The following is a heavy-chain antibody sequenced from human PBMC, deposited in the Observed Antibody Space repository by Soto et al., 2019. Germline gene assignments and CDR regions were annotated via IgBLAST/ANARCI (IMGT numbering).Heavy chain of an antibody. J-gene: IGHJ6*02. V-gene: IGHV4-59*08. D-gene: IGHD1-26*01. CDR2: VYYTGGT. CDR3: VRQGIDYLHGLVDV. CDR1: SGPSSSHN. Sequence: QVHVQQSGPGLVKPSETLSLSCTVSSGPSSSHNWGWIRQPPGRGLEWIGYVYYTGGTSYNPSLKSRVHISADTSTNNISMTLSSVTAADKAVYYCVRQGIDYLHGLVDVWGQGTTVSVSS.